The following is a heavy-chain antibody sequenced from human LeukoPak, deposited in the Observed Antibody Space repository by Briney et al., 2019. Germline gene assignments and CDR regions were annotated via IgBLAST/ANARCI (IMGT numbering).Heavy chain of an antibody. CDR2: IYSGDSDI. CDR1: GYSFTSYW. V-gene: IGHV5-51*01. CDR3: TRLDCIGGSCYQPYYYHGMDV. D-gene: IGHD2-15*01. J-gene: IGHJ6*02. Sequence: ESLQISCQGSGYSFTSYWIGWVRQMPGKGLEWMGIIYSGDSDIKHIPSFHGLLTISADKTLSTANLQWSSLNASDTAMYYCTRLDCIGGSCYQPYYYHGMDVWGQGTTVTVSS.